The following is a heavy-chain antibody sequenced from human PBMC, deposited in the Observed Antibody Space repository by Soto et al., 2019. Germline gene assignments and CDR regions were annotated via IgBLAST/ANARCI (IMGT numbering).Heavy chain of an antibody. CDR1: GFTFSSYS. J-gene: IGHJ3*02. CDR2: ISSSSSYI. Sequence: GGSLRLSCAASGFTFSSYSMNWVRQAPGKGLEWVSSISSSSSYIYYADSVKGRFTISRDNAKNSLYPQMNSLRAEDTAVYYCARAYYYDSSGYYSSTQAFDIWGQGTMVTVSS. CDR3: ARAYYYDSSGYYSSTQAFDI. D-gene: IGHD3-22*01. V-gene: IGHV3-21*01.